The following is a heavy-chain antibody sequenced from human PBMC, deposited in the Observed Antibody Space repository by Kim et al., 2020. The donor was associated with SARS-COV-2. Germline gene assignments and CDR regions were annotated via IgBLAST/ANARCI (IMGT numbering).Heavy chain of an antibody. D-gene: IGHD1-26*01. V-gene: IGHV4-59*01. CDR3: ARRLGGRYEDFDY. CDR1: EGSITSYS. J-gene: IGHJ4*02. CDR2: IFYSGSA. Sequence: SETLSLTCSVSEGSITSYSWNWIRQPPGKGLAWSGYIFYSGSANYNPSLQSRVTISVDKSKNQFSLKLSSLTAADTAVYYCARRLGGRYEDFDYWGQGTLVTVSS.